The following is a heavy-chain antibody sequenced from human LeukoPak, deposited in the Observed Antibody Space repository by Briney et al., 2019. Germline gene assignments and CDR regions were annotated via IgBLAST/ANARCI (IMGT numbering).Heavy chain of an antibody. D-gene: IGHD1-20*01. J-gene: IGHJ4*02. CDR1: GYTFTDYY. CDR2: INPNSGGT. CDR3: AGLPRYNWNEPLDY. Sequence: ASVKVSCKASGYTFTDYYMHWVRQAPGQGLEWMGWINPNSGGTKYAQKFQGRVTMTRDTSINTAYMELTRLTYDDTAVYYCAGLPRYNWNEPLDYWGQGTLVNVSS. V-gene: IGHV1-2*02.